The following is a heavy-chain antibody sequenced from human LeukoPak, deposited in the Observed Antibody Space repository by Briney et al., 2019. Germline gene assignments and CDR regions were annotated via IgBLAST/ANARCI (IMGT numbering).Heavy chain of an antibody. V-gene: IGHV3-30*18. Sequence: QSGGSLRLSCAASGFTFSSYGMHWVRQAPGKGLEWVAVISYDGSNKYYADSVKGRFTISRDNSKNTLYLQMNSLRAEDTAVYYCAKERGDIVVVPAAMPGYWGQGTLVTVSS. CDR3: AKERGDIVVVPAAMPGY. J-gene: IGHJ4*02. CDR1: GFTFSSYG. D-gene: IGHD2-2*01. CDR2: ISYDGSNK.